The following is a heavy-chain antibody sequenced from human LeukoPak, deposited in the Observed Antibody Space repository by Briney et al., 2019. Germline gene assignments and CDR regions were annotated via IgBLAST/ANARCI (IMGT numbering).Heavy chain of an antibody. J-gene: IGHJ3*02. V-gene: IGHV4-31*03. D-gene: IGHD3-22*01. CDR2: IYHTGNT. Sequence: SETLSLTCRVSNGSISSGYYWNWPRQHPGKGLEWIGYIYHTGNTYSSPSLNSRLTILVDKSKNEFSLRLTSLTAADTAVYFCARGGDSSGYYPQDAFDIWGQGTMVTVSS. CDR1: NGSISSGYY. CDR3: ARGGDSSGYYPQDAFDI.